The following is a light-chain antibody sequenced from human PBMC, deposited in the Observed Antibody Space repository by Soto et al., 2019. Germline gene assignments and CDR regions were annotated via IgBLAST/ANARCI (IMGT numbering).Light chain of an antibody. V-gene: IGKV3-11*01. Sequence: EIVLTQSPATLSLSPGERATLSCRASQSVSSYLAWYQQKPGQAPRLLIYDACNRATGIPARFSGSGSGTDFTLTISSLEPEDFAFYYCQQRNNWPPTFGQGTKLEIK. CDR2: DAC. CDR3: QQRNNWPPT. CDR1: QSVSSY. J-gene: IGKJ2*01.